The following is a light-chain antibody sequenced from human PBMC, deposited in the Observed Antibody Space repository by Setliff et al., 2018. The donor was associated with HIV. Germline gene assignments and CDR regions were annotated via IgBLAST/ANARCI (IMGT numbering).Light chain of an antibody. Sequence: QSVLTHPPSTSGTPGQRVTISCSGSSFNIGSNTVVWYQHLPGTAPTLLIYNNSRRPSGVPDRFSGSKSGTSASLAISGLQSEDEGDYYCASWDDSLSGFYAFGTGTKVTVL. V-gene: IGLV1-44*01. CDR1: SFNIGSNT. CDR2: NNS. J-gene: IGLJ1*01. CDR3: ASWDDSLSGFYA.